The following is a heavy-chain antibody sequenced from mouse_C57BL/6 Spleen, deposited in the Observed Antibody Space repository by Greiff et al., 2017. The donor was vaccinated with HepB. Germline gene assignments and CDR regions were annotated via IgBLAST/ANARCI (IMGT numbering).Heavy chain of an antibody. CDR2: IYPSDSET. D-gene: IGHD3-1*01. J-gene: IGHJ2*01. Sequence: VQLQRPGAELVRPGSSVKLSCKASGYTFTSYWMDWVKQRPGQGLEWIGNIYPSDSETHYNQKFKDKATLTVDKSSSTAYMQLSSLTSEDSAVYYCAKRGYYSYFDYWGQGTTLTVSS. V-gene: IGHV1-61*01. CDR1: GYTFTSYW. CDR3: AKRGYYSYFDY.